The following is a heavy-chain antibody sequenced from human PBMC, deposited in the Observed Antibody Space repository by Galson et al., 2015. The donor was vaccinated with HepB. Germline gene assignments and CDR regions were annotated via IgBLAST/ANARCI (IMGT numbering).Heavy chain of an antibody. CDR2: ISSSSSYT. D-gene: IGHD6-13*01. CDR3: ARVRGAAAKGYYYYGMDV. Sequence: SLRLSCAASGFTFSDYYMSWIRQAPGKGLEWVSYISSSSSYTNYADSVKGRFTISRDNAKNSLYLQMNSLRAEDTAVYYCARVRGAAAKGYYYYGMDVWGQGTTVTVSS. V-gene: IGHV3-11*05. CDR1: GFTFSDYY. J-gene: IGHJ6*02.